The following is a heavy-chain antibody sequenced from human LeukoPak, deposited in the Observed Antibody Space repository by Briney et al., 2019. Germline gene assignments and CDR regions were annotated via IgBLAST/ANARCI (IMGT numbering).Heavy chain of an antibody. J-gene: IGHJ4*02. CDR2: ISGSNSYI. D-gene: IGHD1-1*01. Sequence: PGGSLRLSCAASGFTFSSYTMHWIRQAPGKGLEWVSSISGSNSYIFYADSVKGRFTVSRDNAKDSLYLQMNSLRAEDTAVYYCAKALTTLTYEGYWGQGTLVTVSS. CDR3: AKALTTLTYEGY. CDR1: GFTFSSYT. V-gene: IGHV3-21*01.